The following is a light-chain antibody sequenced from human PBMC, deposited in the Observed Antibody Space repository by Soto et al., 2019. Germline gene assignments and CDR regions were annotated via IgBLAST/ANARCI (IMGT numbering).Light chain of an antibody. Sequence: IEMTQSPSSLSASVGDRVFITCRASVSIARPLNWYQQKPGKAPKLLIYAASSLKNGVPSTFRGGGSGTDFTLTISNLKPEDFATYYCQQSYSTLSITVGHGTRLEIK. V-gene: IGKV1-39*01. J-gene: IGKJ5*01. CDR1: VSIARP. CDR3: QQSYSTLSIT. CDR2: AAS.